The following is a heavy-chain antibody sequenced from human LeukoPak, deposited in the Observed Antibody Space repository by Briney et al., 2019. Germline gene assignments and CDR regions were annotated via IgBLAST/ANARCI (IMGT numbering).Heavy chain of an antibody. J-gene: IGHJ4*02. CDR3: ASSEYSSSSGLDY. CDR2: IWYDGSNE. V-gene: IGHV3-33*01. CDR1: GFTFSSYG. D-gene: IGHD6-6*01. Sequence: GGSLRLSCAASGFTFSSYGMHWVRQAPGKGLEWVAVIWYDGSNEYYADSVKGRFTISRDNSKNTLYLQMNSLRAEDTAVYYCASSEYSSSSGLDYWGQGTLVTVSS.